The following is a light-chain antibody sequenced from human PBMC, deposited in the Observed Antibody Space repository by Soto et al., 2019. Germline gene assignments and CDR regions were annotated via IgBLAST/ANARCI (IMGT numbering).Light chain of an antibody. CDR1: QGISSW. CDR3: QDATIFPLA. CDR2: AAS. J-gene: IGKJ4*01. V-gene: IGKV1-12*01. Sequence: IQVSQTPSSVSASVGDRVTITCRASQGISSWLAWYQQKPGKAPKLLIYAASSLQSGVPSRFSGSRSGTDFTLTIGILQLEHIAFSYFQDATIFPLAIARGTKVEIK.